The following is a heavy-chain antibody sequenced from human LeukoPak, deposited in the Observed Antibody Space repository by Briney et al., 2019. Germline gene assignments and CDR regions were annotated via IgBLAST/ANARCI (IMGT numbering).Heavy chain of an antibody. J-gene: IGHJ4*02. V-gene: IGHV1-69*05. CDR1: GGTFSSYA. CDR3: AREVIIMVRGVISPVASDY. Sequence: ASVKVSCKASGGTFSSYAISWVRQAPGQGLEWMGRIIPIFGTANYAQKFQGRVTITTDESTSTAYMELSSLRSEDTAVYYCAREVIIMVRGVISPVASDYWGQGTLVTVSS. CDR2: IIPIFGTA. D-gene: IGHD3-10*01.